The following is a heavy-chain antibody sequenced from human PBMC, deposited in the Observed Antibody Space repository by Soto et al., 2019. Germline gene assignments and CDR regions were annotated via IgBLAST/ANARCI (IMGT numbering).Heavy chain of an antibody. V-gene: IGHV4-30-2*01. Sequence: QVQLQESGSGLVKPSQTLSLTCAVSGSSISSGGYSWSWIRQPPGKGLEWIGYIYHSGSTYYNPSLKSRVTISMYTSMNQFSLKPNSVTAAYTAVYYCARGHDANNDWGQGTLVTFSS. J-gene: IGHJ4*02. CDR3: ARGHDANND. CDR2: IYHSGST. D-gene: IGHD2-8*01. CDR1: GSSISSGGYS.